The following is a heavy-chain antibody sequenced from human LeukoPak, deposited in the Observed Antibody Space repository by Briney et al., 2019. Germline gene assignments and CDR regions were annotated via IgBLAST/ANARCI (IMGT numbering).Heavy chain of an antibody. CDR3: AGVRSPSGWYRVREYYFDY. V-gene: IGHV4-59*01. CDR1: GGSISSYY. D-gene: IGHD6-19*01. CDR2: IYYSGST. Sequence: SETLSLTCTVSGGSISSYYWSWIRQPPGKGLEWIGYIYYSGSTNYNPSLKSRVTISVDTSKNQFSLKLSSVTAADTAVYYCAGVRSPSGWYRVREYYFDYWGQGTLVTVSS. J-gene: IGHJ4*02.